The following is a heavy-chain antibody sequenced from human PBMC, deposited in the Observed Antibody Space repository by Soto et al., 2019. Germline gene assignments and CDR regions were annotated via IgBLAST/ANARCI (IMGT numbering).Heavy chain of an antibody. CDR1: GFNVSAYT. D-gene: IGHD1-26*01. V-gene: IGHV3-30-3*01. CDR2: ISSDGNHK. CDR3: ARWEQPLFDY. J-gene: IGHJ4*02. Sequence: QVKLVESGGGVVQPGRSLRLSCAACGFNVSAYTMHWVRQAPGKGLEWVAVISSDGNHKYYTDSVKGRFTISRDTSTNTLYLQMNSLRAEDTAVYYCARWEQPLFDYWGQGTLVTVSS.